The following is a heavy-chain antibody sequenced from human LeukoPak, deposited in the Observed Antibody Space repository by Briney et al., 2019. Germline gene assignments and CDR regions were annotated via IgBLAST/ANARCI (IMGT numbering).Heavy chain of an antibody. CDR3: ARVRTGTTFDY. CDR2: INGDGSSV. CDR1: GFTFSSYW. V-gene: IGHV3-74*01. D-gene: IGHD1-1*01. J-gene: IGHJ4*02. Sequence: GGSLRLSCAASGFTFSSYWMRWVRQAPGKGLLWVSRINGDGSSVSYADSVKGRFTVSRDNAKNTLYLQMNSLRAEDTAVYYCARVRTGTTFDYWGQGTLVTVSS.